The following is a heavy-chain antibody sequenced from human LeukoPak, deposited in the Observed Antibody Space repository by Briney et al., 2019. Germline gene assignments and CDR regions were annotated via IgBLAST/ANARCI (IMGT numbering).Heavy chain of an antibody. Sequence: GGSLRLSCTASGFTFGDYAMSWFRRAPGKGLEWVGFIRSKAYGGTTEYAASVKGRFTISRDDSKSIAYLQMNSLKTEDTAVYYCTRGITIFGVVTQLDYWGQGTLVTVSS. CDR1: GFTFGDYA. J-gene: IGHJ4*02. D-gene: IGHD3-3*01. CDR3: TRGITIFGVVTQLDY. CDR2: IRSKAYGGTT. V-gene: IGHV3-49*03.